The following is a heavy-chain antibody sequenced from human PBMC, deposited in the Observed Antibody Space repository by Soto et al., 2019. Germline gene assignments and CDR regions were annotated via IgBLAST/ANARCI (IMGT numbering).Heavy chain of an antibody. CDR1: GFSFSSYW. V-gene: IGHV3-7*03. J-gene: IGHJ2*01. D-gene: IGHD1-26*01. CDR3: AREDGGRYFDWYFDL. Sequence: VGSLRLSCAASGFSFSSYWMSWVRQAPGKGLEWVANIKKDGSEKYYVDSVEGRFTISRDNAKNSLYLQMNSLRAEDTALYYCAREDGGRYFDWYFDLWGRGTLVTVSS. CDR2: IKKDGSEK.